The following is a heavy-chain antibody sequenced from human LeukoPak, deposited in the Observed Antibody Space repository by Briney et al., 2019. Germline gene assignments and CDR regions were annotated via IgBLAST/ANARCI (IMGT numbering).Heavy chain of an antibody. V-gene: IGHV3-53*04. CDR1: AFTFSSYA. CDR2: IYSGEST. J-gene: IGHJ4*02. CDR3: AGTNYYDSSGYYRLDY. D-gene: IGHD3-22*01. Sequence: GGSLRLSCSASAFTFSSYAMHWVRQAPGKGLEWVSVIYSGESTYYADSVKGRFTISRHNSKNTLYLQMNSLRAEDTAVYYCAGTNYYDSSGYYRLDYWGQGTLVTVSS.